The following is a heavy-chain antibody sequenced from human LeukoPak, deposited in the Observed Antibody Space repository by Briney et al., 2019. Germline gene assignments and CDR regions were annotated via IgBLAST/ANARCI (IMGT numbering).Heavy chain of an antibody. V-gene: IGHV3-23*01. CDR1: GFTFSSYS. J-gene: IGHJ4*02. CDR2: ISGSGGST. Sequence: GGSLRLSCAASGFTFSSYSMNWVRQAPGKGLEWVSAISGSGGSTYYADSVKGRFTISRDNSKNTLYLQMNSLRAEDTAVYYCAKSRKSLAQGLYWGQGTLVTVSS. CDR3: AKSRKSLAQGLY. D-gene: IGHD1-14*01.